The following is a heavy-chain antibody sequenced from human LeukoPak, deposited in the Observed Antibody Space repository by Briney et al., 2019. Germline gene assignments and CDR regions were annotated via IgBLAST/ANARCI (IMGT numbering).Heavy chain of an antibody. CDR1: GFTFSTYN. V-gene: IGHV3-48*01. Sequence: GGSLRLSCAASGFTFSTYNMNWVRQAPGKGLEWVSYISSSSSIIYYADSVKGRFTISRDNAKNSLYLQMNSLRAEDTAVYYCARFGVVISIDYWGQGTLVTVSS. CDR3: ARFGVVISIDY. D-gene: IGHD3-3*01. CDR2: ISSSSSII. J-gene: IGHJ4*02.